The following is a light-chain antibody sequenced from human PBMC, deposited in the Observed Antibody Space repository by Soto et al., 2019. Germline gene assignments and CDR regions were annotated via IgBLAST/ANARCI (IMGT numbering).Light chain of an antibody. V-gene: IGLV2-14*01. Sequence: QSARPQPASVSGSPGQSITISCTGTSSDAGGYNYVSWYQQHPGKAPKLMIYDVSNRPSGVSNRFSGSKSGNTASLTISGLQAEDEADYYCSSYTSSSTLVVFGGGTKLTVL. CDR3: SSYTSSSTLVV. CDR2: DVS. CDR1: SSDAGGYNY. J-gene: IGLJ2*01.